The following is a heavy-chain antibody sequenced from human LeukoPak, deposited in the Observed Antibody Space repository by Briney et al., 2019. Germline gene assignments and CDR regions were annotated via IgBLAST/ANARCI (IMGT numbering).Heavy chain of an antibody. V-gene: IGHV3-49*04. Sequence: GGSLRLSCTASGFTFGDYAMSWVRQAPGKGLEWVGFIRSKAYGGTTEYAASVKGRFTISRDDSKSIAYLQMNSLKTEDTAVYYCTRDGLLRNAFDIWGQGTMVTVSS. CDR3: TRDGLLRNAFDI. CDR1: GFTFGDYA. J-gene: IGHJ3*02. CDR2: IRSKAYGGTT. D-gene: IGHD1-26*01.